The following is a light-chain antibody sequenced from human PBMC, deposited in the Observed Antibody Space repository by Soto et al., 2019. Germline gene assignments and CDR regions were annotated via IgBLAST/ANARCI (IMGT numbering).Light chain of an antibody. Sequence: EIVLTQSPATLSLSPGERATLSCRASQSVSSFLAWFQQKPGQAPRLLIYDASNRATGIPARFSGSGSGTDFTLTISNLEPEDFAVYYCQQRSNWPQLTFGGGTKVEIE. J-gene: IGKJ4*01. CDR1: QSVSSF. V-gene: IGKV3-11*01. CDR2: DAS. CDR3: QQRSNWPQLT.